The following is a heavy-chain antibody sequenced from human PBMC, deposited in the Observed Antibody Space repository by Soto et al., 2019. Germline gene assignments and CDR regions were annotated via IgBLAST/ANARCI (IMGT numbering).Heavy chain of an antibody. J-gene: IGHJ4*02. CDR3: ARHILVTGTRGFDF. V-gene: IGHV4-4*02. Sequence: QVQLQESGPGLVKPSETLSLTCAVSGDSLSGTYWWSWVRQAPGGGLQWIGEIFYSGTTHYDPSLMSRVTISMDKSRSEFSLTLISVTAADSASYYCARHILVTGTRGFDFWGQGILVTVSS. CDR2: IFYSGTT. CDR1: GDSLSGTYW. D-gene: IGHD6-19*01.